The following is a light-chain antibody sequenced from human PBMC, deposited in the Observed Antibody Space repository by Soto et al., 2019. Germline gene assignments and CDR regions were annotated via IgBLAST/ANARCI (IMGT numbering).Light chain of an antibody. CDR3: QQRGHRPFT. CDR1: QNINSF. V-gene: IGKV3-11*01. CDR2: DAS. J-gene: IGKJ3*01. Sequence: EIVLTQSPATLSLSPGERATLSCRASQNINSFLAWYQQKPGQAPRLLIYDASKRATGIPARFSGSGSGTDFTLTISSLEPEDFAAYYCQQRGHRPFTFGPGTKVDIK.